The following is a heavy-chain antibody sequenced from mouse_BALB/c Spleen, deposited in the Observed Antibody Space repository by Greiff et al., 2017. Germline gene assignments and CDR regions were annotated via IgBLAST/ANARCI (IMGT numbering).Heavy chain of an antibody. V-gene: IGHV5-17*02. CDR2: ISSGSSTI. J-gene: IGHJ4*01. Sequence: EVHLVVSGGGLVQPGGSRRLSCAASGFTFSSFGMPWVRLAPQKGLEWVAYISSGSSTIYYADTVKGRFTISRDNPKNTLFLQVTSLRSEDTAMYYCARNDMDYWGQGTSVTVSS. CDR3: ARNDMDY. CDR1: GFTFSSFG.